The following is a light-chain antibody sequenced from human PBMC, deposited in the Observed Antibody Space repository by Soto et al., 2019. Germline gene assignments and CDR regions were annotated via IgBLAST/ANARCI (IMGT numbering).Light chain of an antibody. J-gene: IGKJ5*01. CDR3: QQFYSAPIT. V-gene: IGKV1-39*01. CDR2: SAS. CDR1: QGISSY. Sequence: DIQLTQSPSSLSASVGDRVTITCLVSQGISSYLNWYRQKPGKVPNLLIYSASTLHSGVPSRFSGTKSATDFTLTITSLQPEDFATYYCQQFYSAPITFGQGTRLEIK.